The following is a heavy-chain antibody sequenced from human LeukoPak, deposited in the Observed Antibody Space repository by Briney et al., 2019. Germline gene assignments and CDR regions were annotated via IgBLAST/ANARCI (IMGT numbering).Heavy chain of an antibody. J-gene: IGHJ4*02. CDR1: GGSFSGYY. Sequence: SETLSLTCAVYGGSFSGYYWSWIRQPPGKGLEWIGEINHSGSTNYNPSLKSRVTISVDTSKNQFSLKLSSVTAADTAVYYCARRYRYYYGSGSYYTTSPDYWGQGTLVIVSS. D-gene: IGHD3-10*01. CDR3: ARRYRYYYGSGSYYTTSPDY. CDR2: INHSGST. V-gene: IGHV4-34*01.